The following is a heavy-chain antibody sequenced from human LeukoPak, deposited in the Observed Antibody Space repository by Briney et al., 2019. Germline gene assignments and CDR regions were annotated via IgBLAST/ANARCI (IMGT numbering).Heavy chain of an antibody. Sequence: GGSLRLSCAASGFTFSSYGMHWVRQAPGKGLEWVAVIWYDGSNKYYADSVKGRFTISRDNSKNTLYLQMNSLRAEDTAVYYCARDLRVGADYYYYYGMDVWGQGTTVTVSS. CDR3: ARDLRVGADYYYYYGMDV. V-gene: IGHV3-33*01. CDR2: IWYDGSNK. J-gene: IGHJ6*02. CDR1: GFTFSSYG. D-gene: IGHD1-26*01.